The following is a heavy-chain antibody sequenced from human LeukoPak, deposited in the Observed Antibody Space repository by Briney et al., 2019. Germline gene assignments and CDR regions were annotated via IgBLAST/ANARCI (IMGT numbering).Heavy chain of an antibody. J-gene: IGHJ4*02. CDR2: ISAYNGNT. Sequence: ASVKVSCKASGYTFTDYALHWVRQAPGQGLEWMGWISAYNGNTNYAQKHQCRVTMTTDTSTSTAYMELRSLRSDNTAVYYCERDLKGYDSSGYSYDQNSFDYWGQGTLVTVSS. CDR1: GYTFTDYA. D-gene: IGHD3-22*01. CDR3: ERDLKGYDSSGYSYDQNSFDY. V-gene: IGHV1-18*01.